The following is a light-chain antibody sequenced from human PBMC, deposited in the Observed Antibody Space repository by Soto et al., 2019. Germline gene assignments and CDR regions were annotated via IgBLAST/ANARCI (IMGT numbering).Light chain of an antibody. V-gene: IGKV3-15*01. J-gene: IGKJ2*01. CDR2: GAS. CDR3: QQYHNWPPQYT. Sequence: EIVMTQSPASLSVSPGDGATLSCRASQSVASNVAWYQQKPGQGPRLLIHGASTRAVGVPARFSGSGSGTDFSLTISRLQSEDSAVYYCQQYHNWPPQYTFGQGTKLQIK. CDR1: QSVASN.